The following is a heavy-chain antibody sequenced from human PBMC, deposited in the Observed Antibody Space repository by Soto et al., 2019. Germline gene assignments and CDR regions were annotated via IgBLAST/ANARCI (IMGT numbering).Heavy chain of an antibody. CDR2: INPNSGGT. V-gene: IGHV1-2*02. CDR3: ARDWSSSWPYNWFDP. D-gene: IGHD6-13*01. J-gene: IGHJ5*02. CDR1: GYTFTGYY. Sequence: GASVKVSCKASGYTFTGYYMHWVRQAPGQGREWMGWINPNSGGTNYAQKFRGRVTMTRDTSISTAYMELSRLRSDDTAVYYCARDWSSSWPYNWFDPWGQGTLVTVSS.